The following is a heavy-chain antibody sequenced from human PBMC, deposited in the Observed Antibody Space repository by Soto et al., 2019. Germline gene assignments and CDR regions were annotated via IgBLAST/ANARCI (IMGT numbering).Heavy chain of an antibody. Sequence: TLSLTCTVSGGSISSYYWSWIRQPPGKGLEWIGYIYYSGSTNYNPSLKSRVTISVDTSKNQFSLKLSSVTAADTAVYYCARHNSYGGYEVDAFDIWGQGTMVTVSS. V-gene: IGHV4-59*08. CDR3: ARHNSYGGYEVDAFDI. CDR1: GGSISSYY. D-gene: IGHD4-17*01. CDR2: IYYSGST. J-gene: IGHJ3*02.